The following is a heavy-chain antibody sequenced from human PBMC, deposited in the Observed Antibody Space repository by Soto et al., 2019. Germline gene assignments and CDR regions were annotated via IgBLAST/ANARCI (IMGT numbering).Heavy chain of an antibody. D-gene: IGHD3-10*01. CDR2: IYYSGST. Sequence: LSLTCTVSGGSISSGGYYWSWIRQHPGKGLEWIGYIYYSGSTYYNPSLKSRVTISVDTSKNQFSLKLSSVTAADTAVYYCARAGGAMVRGFNAFGIWGQGTMVTVSS. CDR1: GGSISSGGYY. J-gene: IGHJ3*02. CDR3: ARAGGAMVRGFNAFGI. V-gene: IGHV4-31*03.